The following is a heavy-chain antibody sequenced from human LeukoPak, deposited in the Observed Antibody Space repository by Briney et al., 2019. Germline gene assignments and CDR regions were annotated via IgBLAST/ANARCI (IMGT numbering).Heavy chain of an antibody. V-gene: IGHV4-4*09. Sequence: KSSETLSLTCTVSGDSISTYYWSWIRQPPGKGLEWIGCICNSGGTNYNPSLKSRVTISVDTSKNQFSLNLSSVTAADPAVYYCAKTGRPKNSCWYRLFDPLGQGTLVTGSS. CDR2: ICNSGGT. CDR1: GDSISTYY. D-gene: IGHD6-19*01. CDR3: AKTGRPKNSCWYRLFDP. J-gene: IGHJ5*01.